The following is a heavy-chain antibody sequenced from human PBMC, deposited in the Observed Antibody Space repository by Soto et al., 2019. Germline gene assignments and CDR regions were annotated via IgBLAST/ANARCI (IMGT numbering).Heavy chain of an antibody. CDR3: ARDLLYDSSGYAAFDI. CDR1: GGTFSSYA. Sequence: QVQLVQSGAEVKKPGSSVKVSCKASGGTFSSYAISWVRQAPGQGLEWMGGIIPIFGTANYAQKFQGRVTITADESTSTADMELRSLRSEDTAVYYCARDLLYDSSGYAAFDIWGQGTMVTVSS. J-gene: IGHJ3*02. V-gene: IGHV1-69*01. CDR2: IIPIFGTA. D-gene: IGHD3-22*01.